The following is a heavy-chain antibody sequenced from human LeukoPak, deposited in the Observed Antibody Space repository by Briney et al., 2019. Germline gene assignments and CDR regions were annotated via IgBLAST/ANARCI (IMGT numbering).Heavy chain of an antibody. J-gene: IGHJ3*02. V-gene: IGHV4-61*08. CDR2: IYYSGST. D-gene: IGHD3-22*01. CDR1: GGSVTSSGYY. Sequence: PSETLSLTCTVSGGSVTSSGYYWSWVRQPPGKGLEYIGYIYYSGSTNYNPSLKSRVTISVETSKNQFSLKLRSVTAADTAVYYCARDSASIGYMNAFDICGQGTIVTVSS. CDR3: ARDSASIGYMNAFDI.